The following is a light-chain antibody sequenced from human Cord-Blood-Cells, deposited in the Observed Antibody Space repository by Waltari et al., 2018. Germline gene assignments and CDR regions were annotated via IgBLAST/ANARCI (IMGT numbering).Light chain of an antibody. Sequence: QSALTQPRSVSGSPGQSVTISCTGTSSDVGGYNYVSWYQKHPGQAPKLMIYDVSKRPSGVPDRVSGSKSGNTASLTISGLQAEDEADYYCCSYAGSYTWVFGGGTKLTVL. CDR1: SSDVGGYNY. CDR2: DVS. V-gene: IGLV2-11*01. J-gene: IGLJ3*02. CDR3: CSYAGSYTWV.